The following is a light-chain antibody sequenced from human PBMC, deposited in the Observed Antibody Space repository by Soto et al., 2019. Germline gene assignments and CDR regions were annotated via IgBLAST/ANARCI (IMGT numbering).Light chain of an antibody. V-gene: IGKV3-20*01. Sequence: EIKLTQSPGTLSLSPGERAALPCRASQNVISNYLAWYQVKPGQAPRLFIYGASSRATGIPDRFTGSGSGSDFTLTITKLEPEDFAMYYCQQYGSSPLSFGGGTKVEI. CDR2: GAS. CDR1: QNVISNY. CDR3: QQYGSSPLS. J-gene: IGKJ4*01.